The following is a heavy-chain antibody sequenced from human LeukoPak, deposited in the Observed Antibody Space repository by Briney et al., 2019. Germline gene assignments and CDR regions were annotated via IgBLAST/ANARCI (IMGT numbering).Heavy chain of an antibody. CDR2: ISSSGSTI. CDR1: GFTYSDYY. V-gene: IGHV3-11*01. Sequence: GGSLRLSCAASGFTYSDYYMSWIRQAPGKGLEWVSYISSSGSTIYYADSVKGRFTISRDNAKNSLYLQMNSLRAEDTAVYYCAREEYYDILTGYSYYFDYWGQGTLVTVSS. J-gene: IGHJ4*02. CDR3: AREEYYDILTGYSYYFDY. D-gene: IGHD3-9*01.